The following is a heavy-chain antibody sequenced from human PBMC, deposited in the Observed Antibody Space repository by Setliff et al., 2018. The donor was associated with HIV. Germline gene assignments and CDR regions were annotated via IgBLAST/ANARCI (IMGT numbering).Heavy chain of an antibody. D-gene: IGHD1-26*01. V-gene: IGHV3-11*04. CDR2: ISSSGTTT. Sequence: LSLTCTVSGGSISGHYWSWIRQTPGKGMEWLSYISSSGTTTLYVDSVKGRFTISRDNANNLVYLQMNSLRVEDTAVYFCARWGSGSYERVFDYWGQGMLVTVSS. CDR3: ARWGSGSYERVFDY. J-gene: IGHJ4*02. CDR1: GGSISGHY.